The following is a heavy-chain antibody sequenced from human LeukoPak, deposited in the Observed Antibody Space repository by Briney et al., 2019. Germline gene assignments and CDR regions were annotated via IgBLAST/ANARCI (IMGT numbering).Heavy chain of an antibody. V-gene: IGHV3-23*01. Sequence: PGGSLRLSCAPSGFTFSSYAMSWVRHAPGKGLEWVSAISGSGGSTYYADSVKGRFTISRDNSKNTLYLQMNSLRAEDTAVYYCAKVTVRITMVRGASPLDYWGQGTLVTVSS. CDR1: GFTFSSYA. J-gene: IGHJ4*02. CDR2: ISGSGGST. D-gene: IGHD3-10*01. CDR3: AKVTVRITMVRGASPLDY.